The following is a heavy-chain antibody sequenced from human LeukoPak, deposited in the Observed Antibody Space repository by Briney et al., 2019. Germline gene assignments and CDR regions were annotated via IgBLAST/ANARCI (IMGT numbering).Heavy chain of an antibody. D-gene: IGHD3-3*01. J-gene: IGHJ4*02. CDR3: ARGYDFWSGYSLFDY. V-gene: IGHV4-59*01. Sequence: SXXLSLTCTVSGGSISSYYWSWIRQPPGKGLEWIGYIYYSGSTNYNPSLKSRVTISVDTSKNQFSLKLSSVTAADTAVYYCARGYDFWSGYSLFDYWGQGTLVTVSS. CDR1: GGSISSYY. CDR2: IYYSGST.